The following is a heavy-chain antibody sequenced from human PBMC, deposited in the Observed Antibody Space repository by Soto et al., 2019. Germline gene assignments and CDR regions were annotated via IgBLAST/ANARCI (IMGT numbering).Heavy chain of an antibody. CDR2: ISSRSTFI. CDR3: ARDPPLSMIVVVGVDDF. Sequence: GGSLRLSCTVIGFTLTNENMNWVRQAPGKGLEWVSSISSRSTFINYADSVKGRFTISRDNDKGLVYLQMNSLRAEDTAVYYCARDPPLSMIVVVGVDDFWGQGTLVTVSS. V-gene: IGHV3-21*06. CDR1: GFTLTNEN. D-gene: IGHD3-22*01. J-gene: IGHJ4*02.